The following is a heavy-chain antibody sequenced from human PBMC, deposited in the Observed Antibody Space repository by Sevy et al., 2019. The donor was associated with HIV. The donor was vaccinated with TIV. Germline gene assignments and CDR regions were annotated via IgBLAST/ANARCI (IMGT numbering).Heavy chain of an antibody. CDR1: GFISSNYA. V-gene: IGHV3-33*01. CDR3: ARYWGRDGHSIDY. Sequence: GESLKISCATSGFISSNYAMHWIRQAPGKGLEWVAVIWYDGTDTYYADSVQGRFTISRDNSKNTLYLQMNSLRVEDTAVYYCARYWGRDGHSIDYWGQGTLVTVSS. CDR2: IWYDGTDT. D-gene: IGHD3-16*01. J-gene: IGHJ4*02.